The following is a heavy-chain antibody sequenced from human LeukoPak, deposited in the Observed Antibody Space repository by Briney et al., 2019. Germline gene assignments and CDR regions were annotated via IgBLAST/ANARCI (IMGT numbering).Heavy chain of an antibody. D-gene: IGHD1-26*01. Sequence: ASVKVSCKASGYTFTSYDINWVRQATGQGLEWMGWMNPNSGNTGYAQKFQGRVTITRNTSISTAYMEPSSLRSEDTAVYYCARRVRVGATIYYYYYMDVWGKGTTVTVSS. V-gene: IGHV1-8*03. J-gene: IGHJ6*03. CDR1: GYTFTSYD. CDR2: MNPNSGNT. CDR3: ARRVRVGATIYYYYYMDV.